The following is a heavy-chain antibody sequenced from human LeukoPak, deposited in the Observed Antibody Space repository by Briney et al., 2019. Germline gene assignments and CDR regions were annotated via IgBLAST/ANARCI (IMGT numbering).Heavy chain of an antibody. D-gene: IGHD3-10*01. CDR3: AKDGRGVLSEC. Sequence: GGSLRLSCAASGFSVNTYSMNWVRQAPGKGLEWVSTIIVDDSSTHYADSVQGRFTISRDNSENTVYLQMNSLRAEDTAVYYCAKDGRGVLSECWGQGTLVTVSS. CDR1: GFSVNTYS. J-gene: IGHJ4*02. V-gene: IGHV3-23*01. CDR2: IIVDDSST.